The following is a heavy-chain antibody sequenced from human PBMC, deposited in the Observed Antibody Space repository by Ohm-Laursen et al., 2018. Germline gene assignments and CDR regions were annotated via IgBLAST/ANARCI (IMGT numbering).Heavy chain of an antibody. CDR3: ARDISPVIVGVAFDVFDI. CDR2: ISSSGSPI. D-gene: IGHD1-26*01. J-gene: IGHJ3*02. V-gene: IGHV3-11*04. CDR1: GGSISSYY. Sequence: LSLTCSVSGGSISSYYWSWIRQPPGKGLEWVSYISSSGSPISYADSVKGRFAISRDNAKNSLYLQMNSLRAEDTAVYYCARDISPVIVGVAFDVFDIWGQGTMVTVSS.